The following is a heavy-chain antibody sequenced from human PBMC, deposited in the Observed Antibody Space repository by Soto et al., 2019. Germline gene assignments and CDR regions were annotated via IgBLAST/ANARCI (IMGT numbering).Heavy chain of an antibody. CDR3: AHRSYDSSGYYHNWFDP. CDR2: IYWDDDK. CDR1: GFSLSTSGVG. V-gene: IGHV2-5*02. Sequence: QITLKESGPTLVKPTQTLTLTCTFSGFSLSTSGVGVGWIRQPPGKALEWLALIYWDDDKRYSPSLKSRLTITKATSKNQVVLTMTNMDPVDTATYYCAHRSYDSSGYYHNWFDPWGQGTLVTVSS. J-gene: IGHJ5*02. D-gene: IGHD3-22*01.